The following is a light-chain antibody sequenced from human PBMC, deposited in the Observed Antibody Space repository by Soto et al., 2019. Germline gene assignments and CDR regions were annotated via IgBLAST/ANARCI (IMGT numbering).Light chain of an antibody. CDR2: EDS. CDR1: SSDVGSYNL. J-gene: IGLJ1*01. Sequence: QSALTQPASVSGSPGQSITISCTGTSSDVGSYNLVSWYQQHPGKAPKLMIYEDSKRPSGVSNRFSGSKSGNTASLTTSGLQTEDEADYYCCSYADSSTYVFGTGTKVTVL. CDR3: CSYADSSTYV. V-gene: IGLV2-23*01.